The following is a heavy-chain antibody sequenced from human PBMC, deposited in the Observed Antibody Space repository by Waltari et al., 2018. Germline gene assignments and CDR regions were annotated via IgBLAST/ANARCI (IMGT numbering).Heavy chain of an antibody. CDR3: ARTVVVAATGAFDI. J-gene: IGHJ3*02. D-gene: IGHD2-15*01. CDR1: GGTFSSYAI. V-gene: IGHV4-38-2*02. Sequence: QVQLVQSGAEVKKPGSSVTVSCKASGGTFSSYAISWVRQAPGQGLEWIGSINNSGSTYYNPSLKSRVTISVDTSKNQFSLKLSSVTAADTAVYYCARTVVVAATGAFDIWGQGTMVTVSS. CDR2: INNSGST.